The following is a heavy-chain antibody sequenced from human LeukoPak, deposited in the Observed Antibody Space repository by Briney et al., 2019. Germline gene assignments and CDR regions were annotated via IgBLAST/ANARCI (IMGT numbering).Heavy chain of an antibody. CDR2: ISSSSSYI. J-gene: IGHJ4*02. V-gene: IGHV3-21*01. CDR1: GFTFSSYS. D-gene: IGHD2/OR15-2a*01. CDR3: VRDSGFSGAQRGEF. Sequence: KPGGSLRLSCAASGFTFSSYSMNWVRQAPGKGLEWVSSISSSSSYIYYADSVKGRFTISRDNSKNTLYLQMSSLRAEDTAVYYCVRDSGFSGAQRGEFWGQGTLVTVSS.